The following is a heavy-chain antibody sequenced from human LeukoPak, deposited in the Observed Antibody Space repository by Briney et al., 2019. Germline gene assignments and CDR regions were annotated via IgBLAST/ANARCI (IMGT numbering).Heavy chain of an antibody. CDR2: ISSSSSTI. D-gene: IGHD3-10*01. V-gene: IGHV3-48*01. CDR3: VGSSLWFGNYYFDY. J-gene: IGHJ4*02. Sequence: GGSLRLSCAASGFTFSSYSMNWVRQAPGKGLEWVSYISSSSSTIYYADSVKGRFTISRDNAKNSLYLQMNSLRAEDTAVYYCVGSSLWFGNYYFDYWGQGILVTVSS. CDR1: GFTFSSYS.